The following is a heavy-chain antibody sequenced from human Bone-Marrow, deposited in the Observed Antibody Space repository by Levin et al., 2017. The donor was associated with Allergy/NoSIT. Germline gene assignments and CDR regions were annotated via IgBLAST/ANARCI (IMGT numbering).Heavy chain of an antibody. J-gene: IGHJ4*02. D-gene: IGHD6-19*01. V-gene: IGHV3-64D*06. CDR3: VKDGGTTGWYYHFDS. Sequence: PGGSLRLSCSASEFTFSKYAMHWVRQAPGKGLECVSSIHSSGGSASHADSVKGRFTISRDNSKNTLNLQMSSLRVEDTAVYYCVKDGGTTGWYYHFDSWGQGTLVTVSS. CDR1: EFTFSKYA. CDR2: IHSSGGSA.